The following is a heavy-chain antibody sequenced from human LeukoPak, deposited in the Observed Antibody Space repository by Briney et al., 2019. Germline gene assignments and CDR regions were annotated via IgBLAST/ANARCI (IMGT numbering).Heavy chain of an antibody. CDR1: GGSISSGGYY. Sequence: SQTLSLTCTVSGGSISSGGYYWSWIRQHPGKGLEWIGYIYYSGSTYYNPSLKSRVTISVDTSKNQFSLKLSSVTAADTAVYYCARVGGSYYRFDYWGQGTLVTVSS. D-gene: IGHD1-26*01. J-gene: IGHJ4*02. CDR3: ARVGGSYYRFDY. V-gene: IGHV4-31*03. CDR2: IYYSGST.